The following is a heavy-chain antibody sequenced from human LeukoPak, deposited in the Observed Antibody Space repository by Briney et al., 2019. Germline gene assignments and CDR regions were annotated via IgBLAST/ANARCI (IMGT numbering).Heavy chain of an antibody. CDR2: INPNSGGT. J-gene: IGHJ4*02. V-gene: IGHV1-2*04. CDR3: ARDHGYEFDY. D-gene: IGHD2-2*03. Sequence: GASVKVSRKASGYTFTGYYMHWVRQAPGQGLEWMGWINPNSGGTNYAQKFQGWVTMTRDTSISTAYMELSRPRSDDTAVYYCARDHGYEFDYWGQGTLVTVSS. CDR1: GYTFTGYY.